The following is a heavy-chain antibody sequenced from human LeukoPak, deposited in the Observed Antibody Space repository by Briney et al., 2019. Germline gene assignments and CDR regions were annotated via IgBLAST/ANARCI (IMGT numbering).Heavy chain of an antibody. Sequence: GGSLRLSCAASGFTFTSYWMQWVRQAPGKGLVWVSRINIDGSSTTYADSVKGRFTISRDNAKNTLYLQMNSLRAEDTALYYCARGCPFWSGYSSFSHYYYYYYMDVWGKGTTVTISS. J-gene: IGHJ6*03. D-gene: IGHD3-3*01. CDR3: ARGCPFWSGYSSFSHYYYYYYMDV. CDR2: INIDGSST. CDR1: GFTFTSYW. V-gene: IGHV3-74*01.